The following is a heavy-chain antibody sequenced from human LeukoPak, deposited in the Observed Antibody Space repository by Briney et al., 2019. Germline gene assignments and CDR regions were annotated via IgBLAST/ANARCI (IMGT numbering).Heavy chain of an antibody. CDR1: GVTFSSYW. V-gene: IGHV3-74*01. J-gene: IGHJ6*02. CDR3: AKDPIAVAGNNYYRMDV. Sequence: GGSLRLSCAASGVTFSSYWMHWVRQAPGKGLVWVSRINNDGSSAYYADSVKGRFTISRDNAKNTLYLQMDSLRAEDTAVYYCAKDPIAVAGNNYYRMDVWGQGTTVTVSS. D-gene: IGHD6-19*01. CDR2: INNDGSSA.